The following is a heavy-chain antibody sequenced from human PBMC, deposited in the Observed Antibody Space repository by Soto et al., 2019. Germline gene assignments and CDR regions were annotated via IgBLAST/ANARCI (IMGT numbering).Heavy chain of an antibody. CDR3: ARAPSDYDFGSGYGGMDV. CDR2: IYYSGST. V-gene: IGHV4-59*01. D-gene: IGHD3-3*01. Sequence: SETLSLTCTVSCGSISSYYWSWVRQPPGKGLEWMGYIYYSGSTNYNPSLKSRGTISVDTSKNQFSLKLSSVTAADTAVYYCARAPSDYDFGSGYGGMDVWGQGTTVTVSS. CDR1: CGSISSYY. J-gene: IGHJ6*02.